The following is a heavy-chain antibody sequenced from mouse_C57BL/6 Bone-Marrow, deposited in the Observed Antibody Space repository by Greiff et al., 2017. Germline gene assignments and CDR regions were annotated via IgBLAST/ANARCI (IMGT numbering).Heavy chain of an antibody. Sequence: EVQLVESGGDLVKPGGSLKLSCAASGFTFSSSGMSWVRQTPDQRLDWVATISSGGSYTSYPDRVQGRLPISRDNAKNTLCLQMSSLESEGTAIYYCANYYGVAYWGKGTLVTVSA. D-gene: IGHD1-1*01. CDR2: ISSGGSYT. CDR1: GFTFSSSG. CDR3: ANYYGVAY. J-gene: IGHJ3*01. V-gene: IGHV5-6*01.